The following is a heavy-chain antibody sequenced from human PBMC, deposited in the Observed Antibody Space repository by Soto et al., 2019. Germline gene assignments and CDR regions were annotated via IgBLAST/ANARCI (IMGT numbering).Heavy chain of an antibody. V-gene: IGHV3-73*02. D-gene: IGHD2-15*01. Sequence: EVQLVESGGGLVQPGGSLKLSCAASGFTFSGSTMHWVRQASGKGLEWVGRIRSKANSYATVYAASVKGRFTISRDDSKNTAYLQMNSLKTEDTAVYYCTRLVLGSVVYWGQGTLVTVSS. J-gene: IGHJ4*02. CDR2: IRSKANSYAT. CDR1: GFTFSGST. CDR3: TRLVLGSVVY.